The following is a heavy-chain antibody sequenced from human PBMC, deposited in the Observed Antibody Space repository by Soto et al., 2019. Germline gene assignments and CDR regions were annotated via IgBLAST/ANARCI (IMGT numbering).Heavy chain of an antibody. D-gene: IGHD5-18*01. CDR2: IYHTGST. CDR1: GCSISSSNW. V-gene: IGHV4-4*02. J-gene: IGHJ5*01. Sequence: AETLSLTCAVSGCSISSSNWWTWVRQPPGMGLEWIGEIYHTGSTNYNPSLKSRVTISLDKSKNQFSLKLSSVTAADTAVYYCARYIQWLDPWGQGTLVTVSS. CDR3: ARYIQWLDP.